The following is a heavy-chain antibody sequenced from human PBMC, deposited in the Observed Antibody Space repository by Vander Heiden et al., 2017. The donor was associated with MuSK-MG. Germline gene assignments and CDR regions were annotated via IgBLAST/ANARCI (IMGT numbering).Heavy chain of an antibody. CDR3: AKEDGSSWYTISIAGAADVDY. V-gene: IGHV3-23*01. CDR1: GFTFSGCA. Sequence: VQLLQSGGGLVEPGGSLRLSCAASGFTFSGCAMTWVRRAPGKGLEWVSTLSGNGGSTYYEDSGKCRFTISRDNSKNALYLQMSSLRAEDTAVYYFAKEDGSSWYTISIAGAADVDYWGQGTLVTVSS. D-gene: IGHD6-13*01. CDR2: LSGNGGST. J-gene: IGHJ4*02.